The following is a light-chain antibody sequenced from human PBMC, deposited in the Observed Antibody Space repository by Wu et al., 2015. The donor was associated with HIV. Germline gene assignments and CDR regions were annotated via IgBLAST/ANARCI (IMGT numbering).Light chain of an antibody. CDR1: QSVSSSY. V-gene: IGKV3-20*01. Sequence: EIVLTQSPGTLSLSPGERATLSCRASQSVSSSYLAWYQQKPGQAPRLLIYGASSRATGIPDRFSGSGSGTDFTLTISNMQPEDFATYYCQQYDSYPLTFGGGTEGGDQT. CDR3: QQYDSYPLT. CDR2: GAS. J-gene: IGKJ4*01.